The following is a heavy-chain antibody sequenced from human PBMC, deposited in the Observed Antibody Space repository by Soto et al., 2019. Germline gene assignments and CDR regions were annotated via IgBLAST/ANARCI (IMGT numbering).Heavy chain of an antibody. V-gene: IGHV3-66*01. CDR2: IYSDGST. CDR1: GFTVSSNY. J-gene: IGHJ6*02. CDR3: ARDLWLWFSSSWYTGEYYYYGMDV. D-gene: IGHD6-13*01. Sequence: PGGSLRLSCAASGFTVSSNYMSWVRQAPGKGLEWVSFIYSDGSTYYADSMKGRFTISRDNSKNTMYLQMSSLRAEDTAVYYCARDLWLWFSSSWYTGEYYYYGMDVWGQGPTVTVSS.